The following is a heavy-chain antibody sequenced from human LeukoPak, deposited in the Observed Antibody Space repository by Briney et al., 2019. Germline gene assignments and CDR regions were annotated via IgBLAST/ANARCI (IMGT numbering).Heavy chain of an antibody. CDR3: ARALTGSRLGY. Sequence: ASVTVSCKASGYTFTSYYMHWVRQAPGQGLEWMGIINPSGGSTSYAQKFQGRVTMTRGMSTSTVYMELSSLRSEDTAVYYCARALTGSRLGYWGQGTLVTVSS. CDR1: GYTFTSYY. J-gene: IGHJ4*02. CDR2: INPSGGST. V-gene: IGHV1-46*01. D-gene: IGHD7-27*01.